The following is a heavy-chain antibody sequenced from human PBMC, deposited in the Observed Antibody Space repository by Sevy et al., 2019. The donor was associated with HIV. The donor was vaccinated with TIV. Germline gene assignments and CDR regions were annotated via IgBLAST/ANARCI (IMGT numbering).Heavy chain of an antibody. D-gene: IGHD1-26*01. CDR3: ATYSGKYSFDAFDI. CDR2: IKQDGTEK. V-gene: IGHV3-7*03. J-gene: IGHJ3*02. Sequence: GGSLRLSCAASGFILNRFWMTWVRQGPGKGLEWVANIKQDGTEKYYVDSVKGRFIISRVNAKNSLFLQLNSLRVEDTAVYYCATYSGKYSFDAFDIWGQGTMVTVSS. CDR1: GFILNRFW.